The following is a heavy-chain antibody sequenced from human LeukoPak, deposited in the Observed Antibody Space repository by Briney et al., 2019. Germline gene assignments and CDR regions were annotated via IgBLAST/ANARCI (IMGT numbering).Heavy chain of an antibody. V-gene: IGHV1-2*02. J-gene: IGHJ6*03. CDR2: INPNSGGT. Sequence: ASVKVSCKASVYTFTGYYMHWVRQAPGQGLEWMGWINPNSGGTNYAQKFQGRVTMTRDTSISTAYMELSRLRSDDTAMYYCARGSGPYYYYYMDVWGKGTTVTVSS. D-gene: IGHD3-3*01. CDR1: VYTFTGYY. CDR3: ARGSGPYYYYYMDV.